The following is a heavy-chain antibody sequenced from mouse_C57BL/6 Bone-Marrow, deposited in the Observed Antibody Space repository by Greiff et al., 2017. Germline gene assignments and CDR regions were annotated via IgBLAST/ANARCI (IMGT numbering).Heavy chain of an antibody. D-gene: IGHD2-5*01. V-gene: IGHV10-3*01. CDR3: VREGTIVTPWYFDV. CDR2: IRSKSSNYAT. Sequence: EVMLVESGGGLVQPKGSLKLSCAASGFTFNTYAMHWVRQAPGKGLEWVARIRSKSSNYATYYADSVKDRFTISRDDSQSMLYLQMNNLKTEDTAMYYCVREGTIVTPWYFDVWGTGTTVTVSS. CDR1: GFTFNTYA. J-gene: IGHJ1*03.